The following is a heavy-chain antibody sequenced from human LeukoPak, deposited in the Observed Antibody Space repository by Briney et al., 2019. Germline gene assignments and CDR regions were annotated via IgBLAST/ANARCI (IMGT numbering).Heavy chain of an antibody. CDR2: IIPILGIA. V-gene: IGHV1-69*04. D-gene: IGHD2-15*01. Sequence: ASVKVSCKASGGTFSSYAISWVRQAPGQGLEWMGRIIPILGIANYAQKFQGRVTITADKSTSTAYMELSSLRSEDTAVYYCARHSLDYYYYGMDVWGQGTTVTVSS. J-gene: IGHJ6*02. CDR1: GGTFSSYA. CDR3: ARHSLDYYYYGMDV.